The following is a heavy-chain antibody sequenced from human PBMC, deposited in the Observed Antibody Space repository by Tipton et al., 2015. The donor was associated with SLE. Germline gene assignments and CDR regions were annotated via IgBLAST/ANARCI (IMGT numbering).Heavy chain of an antibody. D-gene: IGHD3-3*01. V-gene: IGHV3-9*01. Sequence: SLRLSCAASGFQFDDFAMNWVRQAPGKGLEWVSGIGWDSRNIGYADSVNGRFTVSRDNAKNYLYLQMTSLRPGDTALYYCAKGAGFELWRGYPAFWGQGTLVTVSS. CDR2: IGWDSRNI. CDR1: GFQFDDFA. J-gene: IGHJ4*02. CDR3: AKGAGFELWRGYPAF.